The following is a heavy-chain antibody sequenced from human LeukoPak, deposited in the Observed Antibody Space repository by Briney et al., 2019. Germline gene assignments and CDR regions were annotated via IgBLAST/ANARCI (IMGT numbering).Heavy chain of an antibody. V-gene: IGHV1-24*01. CDR1: GYTFTSYG. J-gene: IGHJ4*02. CDR3: ATKGANYDSSGYQRGEFVVY. D-gene: IGHD3-22*01. Sequence: GASVKVSCKASGYTFTSYGISWVRQAPGQGLEWMGGFDPEDGETIYAQKFQGRVTMTEDTSTDTAYMELSSLRSEDTAVYYCATKGANYDSSGYQRGEFVVYWGQGTLVTVSS. CDR2: FDPEDGET.